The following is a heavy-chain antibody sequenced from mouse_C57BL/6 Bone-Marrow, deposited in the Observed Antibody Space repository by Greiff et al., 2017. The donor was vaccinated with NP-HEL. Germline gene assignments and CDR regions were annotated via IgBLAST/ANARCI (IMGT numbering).Heavy chain of an antibody. Sequence: QVQLKQSGPELVKPGASVKISCKASGYSFTSYYIHWVKQRPGQGLEWIGWIYPGSGNTKYNEKFKGKATLTADTSSSTAYMQLSSLTSEDSAVYYCAREEYSGSSYVFYWYFDVWGTGTTVTVSS. CDR2: IYPGSGNT. CDR3: AREEYSGSSYVFYWYFDV. D-gene: IGHD1-1*01. CDR1: GYSFTSYY. V-gene: IGHV1-66*01. J-gene: IGHJ1*03.